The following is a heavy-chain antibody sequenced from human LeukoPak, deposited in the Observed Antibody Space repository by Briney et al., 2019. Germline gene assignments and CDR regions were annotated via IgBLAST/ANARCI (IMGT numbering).Heavy chain of an antibody. J-gene: IGHJ4*02. CDR2: ISSSSSTI. V-gene: IGHV3-48*01. D-gene: IGHD6-13*01. CDR3: ARDRGSSSWPGVEDY. Sequence: GSLRLSCAASGFTFSSYSMNWVRQAPGKGLEWVSYISSSSSTIYYADSVKGRFTISRDNAKNSLYLQMNSLRAEDTAVYYCARDRGSSSWPGVEDYWGQGTLVTVSS. CDR1: GFTFSSYS.